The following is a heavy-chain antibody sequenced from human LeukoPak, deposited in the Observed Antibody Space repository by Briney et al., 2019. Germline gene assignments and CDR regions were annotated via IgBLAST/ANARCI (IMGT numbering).Heavy chain of an antibody. CDR3: ARDRLPDGYSYGYDY. Sequence: ASVKVSCMASGYTFTGYYMHWVRHAPGRGLEWMGWINPNSGGTNYAQKSQGRVTMTRDTSISTAYMELSRLRSDDTAVYYCARDRLPDGYSYGYDYWGQGTLVTVSS. D-gene: IGHD5-18*01. J-gene: IGHJ4*02. CDR2: INPNSGGT. CDR1: GYTFTGYY. V-gene: IGHV1-2*02.